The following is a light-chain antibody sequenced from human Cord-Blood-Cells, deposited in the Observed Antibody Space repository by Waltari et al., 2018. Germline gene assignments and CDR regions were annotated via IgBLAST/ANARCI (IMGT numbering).Light chain of an antibody. CDR2: SNN. V-gene: IGLV1-44*01. CDR3: AAWDDSLNGVV. CDR1: SPNIGSNT. J-gene: IGLJ2*01. Sequence: QPVLTQPPSASAPPGQRVTISCSGSSPNIGSNTVNWYQQLPGPAPKLLIYSNNPRPSGVPDRFSGSKSGTSASLAISVLQSEDEADYYCAAWDDSLNGVVFGGGTKLTVL.